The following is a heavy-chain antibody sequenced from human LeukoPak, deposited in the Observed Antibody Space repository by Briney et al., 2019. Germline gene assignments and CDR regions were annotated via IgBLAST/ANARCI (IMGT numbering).Heavy chain of an antibody. Sequence: GGSLRLSCAASGYTFRTYWMSWVRQTPGKGLVWGANIKHDGSEKYYVDSVRGRSTISRDKAKNSLYLQMNSLRAEATAVYYCARVGTAEGTLEDYWGQGTLVTVSS. J-gene: IGHJ4*02. CDR3: ARVGTAEGTLEDY. D-gene: IGHD6-13*01. CDR1: GYTFRTYW. CDR2: IKHDGSEK. V-gene: IGHV3-7*01.